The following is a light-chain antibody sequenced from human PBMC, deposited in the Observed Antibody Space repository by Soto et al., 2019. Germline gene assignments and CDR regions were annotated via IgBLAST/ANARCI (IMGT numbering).Light chain of an antibody. CDR1: SSDIGGYNY. V-gene: IGLV2-14*03. J-gene: IGLJ2*01. CDR2: DVS. Sequence: QSALTQPASVSGSPGQSITISCTGTSSDIGGYNYVSWYQQHPGKAPKLMIYDVSNRPSGVSNRFSGSKSGNTASLTISGLQAEDEADYYCFSYTSSTTLVFGGGTKLTVL. CDR3: FSYTSSTTLV.